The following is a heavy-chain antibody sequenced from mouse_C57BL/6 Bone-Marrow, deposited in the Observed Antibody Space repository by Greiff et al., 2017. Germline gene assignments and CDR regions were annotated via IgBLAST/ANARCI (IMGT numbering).Heavy chain of an antibody. CDR1: GFSFNTYA. CDR3: VRHSDGTYWYFDD. V-gene: IGHV10-1*01. Sequence: EVKLLESGGGLVQPKGSLKLSCAASGFSFNTYAMNWVRQAPGKGLEWVARIRSKSNNYATYYAVSVKDRFTISKDDSASMLYLQMNNLKTEDTAVYYCVRHSDGTYWYFDDWGTGTTVTVSS. D-gene: IGHD2-1*01. J-gene: IGHJ1*03. CDR2: IRSKSNNYAT.